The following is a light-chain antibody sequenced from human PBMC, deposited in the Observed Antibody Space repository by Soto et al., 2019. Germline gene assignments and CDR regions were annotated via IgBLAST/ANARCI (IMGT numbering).Light chain of an antibody. Sequence: QSALTQPASVSGSPGQSITISCTGTSSDIGGYNYVSWYQQHPGKAPKLIISEVSNRPSGVSNRFSGSKSGNTASLTISGLQAEDEADYDCSSYTSTSTPFVFGTGTKLTVL. CDR2: EVS. J-gene: IGLJ1*01. V-gene: IGLV2-14*01. CDR3: SSYTSTSTPFV. CDR1: SSDIGGYNY.